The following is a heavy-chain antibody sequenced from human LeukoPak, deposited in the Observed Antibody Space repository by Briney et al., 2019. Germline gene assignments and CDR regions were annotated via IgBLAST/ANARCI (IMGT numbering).Heavy chain of an antibody. V-gene: IGHV4-39*01. D-gene: IGHD3-22*01. CDR1: GGSISSSSYY. CDR2: IYYSGST. CDR3: ARHGRHYFDISGYYPIDF. J-gene: IGHJ4*02. Sequence: PSETLSLTCTVSGGSISSSSYYWGWIRQPPGKGLEWIGSIYYSGSTYYNPSLKSRVTISADTSKNQFSLKLSSVTAADTAFYYCARHGRHYFDISGYYPIDFWGQGTLVTVSS.